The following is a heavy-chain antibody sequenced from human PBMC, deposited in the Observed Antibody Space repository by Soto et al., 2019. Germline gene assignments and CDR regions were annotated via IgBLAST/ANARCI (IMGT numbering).Heavy chain of an antibody. CDR1: GGSFSGYY. D-gene: IGHD3-10*01. J-gene: IGHJ6*02. Sequence: QVQLQQWGAGLLKPSESLSLNCAVYGGSFSGYYWSWIRQPPGKGLEWIVEINHRGSINYNPSLTRRVTMSVHTSTNQSSLKLNSVTAADTAVFYCARGSRMRTPAASGSDYYYHGLDVWGQGNEVTVPS. CDR2: INHRGSI. V-gene: IGHV4-34*01. CDR3: ARGSRMRTPAASGSDYYYHGLDV.